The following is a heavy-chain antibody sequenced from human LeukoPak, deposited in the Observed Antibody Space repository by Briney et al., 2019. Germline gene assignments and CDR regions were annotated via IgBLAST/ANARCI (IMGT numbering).Heavy chain of an antibody. Sequence: GASVKVSCKVSGYTLTELSMHWVRQAPGKGLEWMGGFDPEDGETIYAQKFQGRVTMTEDTSTDTAYMELSSLRSEDTAVYYCATGPLYSGSYWFDPWGQGTLVTVSS. CDR1: GYTLTELS. CDR3: ATGPLYSGSYWFDP. D-gene: IGHD1-26*01. CDR2: FDPEDGET. J-gene: IGHJ5*02. V-gene: IGHV1-24*01.